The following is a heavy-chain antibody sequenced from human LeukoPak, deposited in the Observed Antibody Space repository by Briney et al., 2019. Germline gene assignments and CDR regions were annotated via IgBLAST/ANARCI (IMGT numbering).Heavy chain of an antibody. V-gene: IGHV4-59*01. CDR1: GGSISTYY. CDR3: ARGGSRFSD. D-gene: IGHD3-3*01. J-gene: IGHJ4*02. Sequence: PSGPLSLTCTVSGGSISTYYWNWIRQPPGKGLEWIGYIYTSGNTNYNPSLKSRVTISVDASKNYFSLKLSSVTAADTAVYYCARGGSRFSDWGQGTLVTASS. CDR2: IYTSGNT.